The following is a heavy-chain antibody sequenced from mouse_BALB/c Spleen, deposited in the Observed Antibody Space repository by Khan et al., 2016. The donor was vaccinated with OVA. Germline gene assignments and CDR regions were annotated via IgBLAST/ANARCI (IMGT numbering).Heavy chain of an antibody. Sequence: QVQLKQSGPGLVQPAQTLSITCTVSGFSLTTYGIHWVRQSPGKGLEWLGVIWSGGNTDYNEPFISRLSTRQDNRKSQVGFKMNSLQADDTANYCCARHSYRYDFAYWGQGTLVTVSA. D-gene: IGHD2-12*01. CDR3: ARHSYRYDFAY. J-gene: IGHJ3*01. V-gene: IGHV2-2*01. CDR2: IWSGGNT. CDR1: GFSLTTYG.